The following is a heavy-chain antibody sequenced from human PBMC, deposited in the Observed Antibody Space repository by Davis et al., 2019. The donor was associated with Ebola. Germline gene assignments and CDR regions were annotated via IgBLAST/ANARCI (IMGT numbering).Heavy chain of an antibody. V-gene: IGHV3-73*01. Sequence: PGGSLRLSCAASGFTFSGSAMHWVRQASGKGLEWVGRIRSKANSYATAYAASVKGRFTISRDDSKNTAYLQMNSLKTEDTAVYYCAKVRYSSGWYVDDYFDYWGQGTLVTVSS. J-gene: IGHJ4*02. CDR3: AKVRYSSGWYVDDYFDY. D-gene: IGHD6-19*01. CDR1: GFTFSGSA. CDR2: IRSKANSYAT.